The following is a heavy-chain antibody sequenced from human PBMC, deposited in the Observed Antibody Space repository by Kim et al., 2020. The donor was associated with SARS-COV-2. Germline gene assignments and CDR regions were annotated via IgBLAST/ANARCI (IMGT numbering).Heavy chain of an antibody. CDR2: IYYSGST. V-gene: IGHV4-31*03. Sequence: SETLSLTCTVSGGSISSGGYYWSWIRQHPGKGLEWIGYIYYSGSTYYNPSLKSRVTISVDTSNNQFSLKLSSVTAADTAVYYCARVTTIFGVVVSGFDYWGQGTLVTVSS. CDR1: GGSISSGGYY. J-gene: IGHJ4*02. D-gene: IGHD3-3*01. CDR3: ARVTTIFGVVVSGFDY.